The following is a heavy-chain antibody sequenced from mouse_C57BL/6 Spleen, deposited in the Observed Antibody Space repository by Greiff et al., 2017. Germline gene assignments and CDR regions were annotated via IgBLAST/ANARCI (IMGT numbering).Heavy chain of an antibody. V-gene: IGHV5-9-1*02. Sequence: EVMLVESGEGLVKPGGSLKLSCAASGFTFSSYAMSWVRQTPEKRLEWVAYISSGGDYIYYADTVKGRFTISSDNARNSLYLQMSSLKSEDTAMYYCTSLIYYYGSSYPYFDVWGTGTTVTVSS. CDR1: GFTFSSYA. CDR2: ISSGGDYI. J-gene: IGHJ1*03. CDR3: TSLIYYYGSSYPYFDV. D-gene: IGHD1-1*01.